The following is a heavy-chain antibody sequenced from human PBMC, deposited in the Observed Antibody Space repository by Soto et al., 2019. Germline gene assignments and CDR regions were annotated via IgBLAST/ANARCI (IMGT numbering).Heavy chain of an antibody. CDR2: ISSSGSI. CDR3: ARDGPVVLAVDS. J-gene: IGHJ4*02. D-gene: IGHD2-15*01. Sequence: QVQLVESGGGLVKPGGSLRLSCAASGFIVSDYYMSWIRQAPGKGLEWVSYISSSGSIYYADAVKGRFTISRDNAKNSLYLQMNSLRADDTAVYYCARDGPVVLAVDSWGQRTLVTVSS. V-gene: IGHV3-11*01. CDR1: GFIVSDYY.